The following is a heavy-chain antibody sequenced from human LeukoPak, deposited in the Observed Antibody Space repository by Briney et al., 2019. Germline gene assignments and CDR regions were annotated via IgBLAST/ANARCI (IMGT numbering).Heavy chain of an antibody. CDR3: ARVMVRGVEDY. Sequence: GGSLRLSCAASGFTFSSYGMHWVRQAPGKGLEWVAVISYDGSNKYYADSVKGRFTISRDNSKSTLYLQMNSLRAEDTAVYYCARVMVRGVEDYWGQGTLVTVSS. J-gene: IGHJ4*02. CDR2: ISYDGSNK. V-gene: IGHV3-30*03. D-gene: IGHD3-10*01. CDR1: GFTFSSYG.